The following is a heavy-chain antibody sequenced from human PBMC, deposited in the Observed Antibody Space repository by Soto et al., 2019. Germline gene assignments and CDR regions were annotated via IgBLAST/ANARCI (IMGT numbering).Heavy chain of an antibody. D-gene: IGHD2-21*02. CDR3: ARAASCSAGDCCHFGY. V-gene: IGHV3-23*01. CDR2: IGTSYGST. J-gene: IGHJ4*02. CDR1: GFAFSSYA. Sequence: GGSLRLSCAASGFAFSSYAMSWVRQAPGKGLEWVSAIGTSYGSTYYAASVKGRFTISRDNSKNTLFLQMDSPRAEDTAMYFCARAASCSAGDCCHFGYWGQGALVTVSS.